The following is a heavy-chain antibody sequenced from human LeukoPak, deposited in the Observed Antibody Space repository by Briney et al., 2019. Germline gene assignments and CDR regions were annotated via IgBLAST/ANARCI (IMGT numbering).Heavy chain of an antibody. Sequence: SVKVSCKASGGTFSGYAISWVRQAPGQGLEWMGGIIPIFGTANYAQKFQGRVTITTDESTSTAYMELSSLRSEDTAVYYCARVPSGDYAEGALDIWGQGTMVTVSS. D-gene: IGHD4-17*01. V-gene: IGHV1-69*05. CDR2: IIPIFGTA. CDR3: ARVPSGDYAEGALDI. CDR1: GGTFSGYA. J-gene: IGHJ3*02.